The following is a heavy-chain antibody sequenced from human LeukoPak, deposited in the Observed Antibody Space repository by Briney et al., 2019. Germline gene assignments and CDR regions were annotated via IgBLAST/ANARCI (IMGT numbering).Heavy chain of an antibody. V-gene: IGHV4-4*09. J-gene: IGHJ6*03. CDR2: IYTSGST. CDR3: ARQVDNCNSYYYYYMDV. Sequence: PSETLSLTCTDSVGSISRYYWSWIRQPPGKGLERIGYIYTSGSTNFNPSLKTRVTISVVTAKNPFSLKLSSLTAADTAVYHCARQVDNCNSYYYYYMDVWGKGTTVTVSS. CDR1: VGSISRYY. D-gene: IGHD1-7*01.